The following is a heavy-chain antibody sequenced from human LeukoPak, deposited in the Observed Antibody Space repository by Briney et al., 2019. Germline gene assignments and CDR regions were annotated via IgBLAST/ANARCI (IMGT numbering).Heavy chain of an antibody. V-gene: IGHV4-4*07. CDR2: IYTSGST. D-gene: IGHD3-22*01. CDR3: ARDHSYYYDSSGYYAYYYYGMDV. CDR1: GGSISSYY. Sequence: PSETLSLTCTVSGGSISSYYWSWIRQPAGKGLEWIGRIYTSGSTNYNPSLKSRVTMSVDTSKNQFSLKLSSVTAADTAVYYCARDHSYYYDSSGYYAYYYYGMDVWGQGTTVTVS. J-gene: IGHJ6*02.